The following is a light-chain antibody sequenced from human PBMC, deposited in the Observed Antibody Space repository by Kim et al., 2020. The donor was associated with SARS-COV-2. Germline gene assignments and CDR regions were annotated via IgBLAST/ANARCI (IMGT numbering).Light chain of an antibody. J-gene: IGKJ4*01. CDR1: QDIGNS. CDR3: QQYYSTPRVS. Sequence: VGDGATISCRASQDIGNSVAWYQHRPGKAPKLLVYGAFRLESGVPSRFSGAVSGTDYSLIISSLQPEDFATYFCQQYYSTPRVSFGGGTKVEIK. CDR2: GAF. V-gene: IGKV1-NL1*01.